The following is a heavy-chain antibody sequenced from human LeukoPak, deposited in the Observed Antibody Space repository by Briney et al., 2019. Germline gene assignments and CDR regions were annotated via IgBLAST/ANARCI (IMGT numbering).Heavy chain of an antibody. CDR3: ARRGADIVVVPAATPEYFQH. V-gene: IGHV1-46*01. D-gene: IGHD2-2*01. CDR2: INPSGGST. CDR1: GYTFTSYY. Sequence: GASVKVSCKASGYTFTSYYMHWVRQAPGQGLEWMGIINPSGGSTSYAQKFQGRVTMTRDTSTSTVYMELSSLRSEDTAVYYCARRGADIVVVPAATPEYFQHWGQGTLVTVSS. J-gene: IGHJ1*01.